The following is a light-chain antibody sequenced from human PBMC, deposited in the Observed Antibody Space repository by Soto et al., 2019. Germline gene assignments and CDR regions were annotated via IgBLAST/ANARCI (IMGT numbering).Light chain of an antibody. J-gene: IGLJ1*01. CDR2: EVS. CDR1: SSDVGAYNY. Sequence: QSVLTQPPSASGSPGQSVTISCTGTSSDVGAYNYVSWYQQLPGKAPKLVIYEVSKRPSGVPDRFSGSKSGNTASLTVSGLQAEDEAYYYCTSYAGTYSSFYVFGTGTKVTVL. CDR3: TSYAGTYSSFYV. V-gene: IGLV2-8*01.